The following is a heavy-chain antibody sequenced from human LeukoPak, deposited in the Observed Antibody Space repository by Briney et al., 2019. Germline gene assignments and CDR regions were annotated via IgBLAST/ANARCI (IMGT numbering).Heavy chain of an antibody. CDR2: ISSSSSTI. CDR1: GFTFSSYS. J-gene: IGHJ3*02. Sequence: GGSLRLSCAASGFTFSSYSMNWVRQAPGKGLEWVSYISSSSSTIYYADSVKGRFTISRDNAKNSLYLQMNSLKAEDTAVYYCARAFPPPYNWNDADYAFDIWGQGTMVTVSS. V-gene: IGHV3-48*01. D-gene: IGHD1-1*01. CDR3: ARAFPPPYNWNDADYAFDI.